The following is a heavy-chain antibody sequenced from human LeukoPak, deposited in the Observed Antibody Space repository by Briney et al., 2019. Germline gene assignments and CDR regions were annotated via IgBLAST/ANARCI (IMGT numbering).Heavy chain of an antibody. V-gene: IGHV4-39*07. CDR1: GSSISSSSYY. CDR3: ARRTAVAYYYGMDV. J-gene: IGHJ6*02. CDR2: IYYSGST. D-gene: IGHD6-19*01. Sequence: PSETLSLTCTVSGSSISSSSYYWGWIRQPPGKGLEWIGSIYYSGSTYYNPSLKSRVTISVDTSKNQFSLKLSSVTAADTAVYYCARRTAVAYYYGMDVWGQGTTVTVSS.